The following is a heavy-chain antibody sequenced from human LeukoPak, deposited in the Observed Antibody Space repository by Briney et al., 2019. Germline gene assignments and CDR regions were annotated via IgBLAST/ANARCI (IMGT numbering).Heavy chain of an antibody. J-gene: IGHJ4*02. CDR3: ARRGGMITFGGVIVPYYFDY. CDR1: GDSISSSSYY. CDR2: IYYSGST. V-gene: IGHV4-39*01. Sequence: SETLSLTCTVSGDSISSSSYYWGWIRQPPGKGLEWIGSIYYSGSTYYNPSLKSRVTISVDTSKNQLSLKLSSVTATDTAVYYCARRGGMITFGGVIVPYYFDYWGQGTLVTVSS. D-gene: IGHD3-16*02.